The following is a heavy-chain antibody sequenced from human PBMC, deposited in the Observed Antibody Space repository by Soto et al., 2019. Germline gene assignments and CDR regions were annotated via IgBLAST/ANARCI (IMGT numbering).Heavy chain of an antibody. D-gene: IGHD6-19*01. V-gene: IGHV1-2*04. CDR1: GYTFTGYY. CDR3: ARGSSGLYHYSYYGMDG. J-gene: IGHJ6*02. CDR2: INPNSGGT. Sequence: ASVKVSCKASGYTFTGYYMHWVRQAPGQGLEWMGWINPNSGGTNYAQKFQGWVTMTRDTSISTAYMELSRLRPDDTAVYYCARGSSGLYHYSYYGMDGWGQGTTVTVSS.